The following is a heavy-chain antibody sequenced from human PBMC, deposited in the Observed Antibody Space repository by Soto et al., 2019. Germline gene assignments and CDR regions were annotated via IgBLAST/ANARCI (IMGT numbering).Heavy chain of an antibody. D-gene: IGHD2-2*01. Sequence: EVQVVESGGGLVQPGGSLRLSCAASGFSVTNNYMNWVRQAPGKGLEWVSIIDIGGNTYYAASVKDRFTISRDNSRNTLYLHMDSLRAEDTAVYYCARGLGSTGYLGREHYFDYWGQGTLVTVSP. CDR3: ARGLGSTGYLGREHYFDY. V-gene: IGHV3-66*01. J-gene: IGHJ4*02. CDR2: IDIGGNT. CDR1: GFSVTNNY.